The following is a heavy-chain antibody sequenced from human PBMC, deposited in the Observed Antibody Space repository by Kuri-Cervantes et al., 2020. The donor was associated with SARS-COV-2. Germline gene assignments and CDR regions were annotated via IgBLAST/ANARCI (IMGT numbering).Heavy chain of an antibody. CDR3: ARDQGAAAGTGSIGWFDP. J-gene: IGHJ5*02. CDR1: ESTFPNYD. CDR2: IYPSGGST. V-gene: IGHV1-46*01. Sequence: ASVKVSCKAPESTFPNYDINWVRQATGQGLEWMGIIYPSGGSTSYAQKFQGRVTITADKSTSTAYMELSSLRSEDTAVYYCARDQGAAAGTGSIGWFDPWGQGTLVTVSS. D-gene: IGHD6-13*01.